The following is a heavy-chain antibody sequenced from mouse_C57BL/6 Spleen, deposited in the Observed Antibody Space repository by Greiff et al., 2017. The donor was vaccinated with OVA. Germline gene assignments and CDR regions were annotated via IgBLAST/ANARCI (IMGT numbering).Heavy chain of an antibody. CDR3: ARSVYGNYPDY. J-gene: IGHJ2*01. D-gene: IGHD2-10*02. Sequence: QVQLQQPGAELVRPGSSVKLSCKASGYTFTSYWMDWVKQRPGQGLEWIGNIYPSDSETHYNQKFKDKATLTVDKSSSTAYMQLSSLTSEDSAVYYCARSVYGNYPDYWGQGTTLTVSS. CDR1: GYTFTSYW. CDR2: IYPSDSET. V-gene: IGHV1-61*01.